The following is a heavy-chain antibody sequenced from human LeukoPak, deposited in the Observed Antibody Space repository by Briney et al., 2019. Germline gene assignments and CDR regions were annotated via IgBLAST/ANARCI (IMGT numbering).Heavy chain of an antibody. CDR3: ARDGWQVNGMDV. D-gene: IGHD6-19*01. J-gene: IGHJ6*02. V-gene: IGHV3-30*19. CDR1: GFTFSSYG. CDR2: ISSDGSNK. Sequence: GGSLRLSCAASGFTFSSYGMHWVRQAPGKGVEWVAVISSDGSNKYYADSVKGRFTISRDNSKNTLYLQMNSLRAEDTAVYYCARDGWQVNGMDVWGQGTTVTVSS.